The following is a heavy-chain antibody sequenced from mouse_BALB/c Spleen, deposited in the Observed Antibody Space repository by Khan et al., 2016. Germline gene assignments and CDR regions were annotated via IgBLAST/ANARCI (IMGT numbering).Heavy chain of an antibody. J-gene: IGHJ2*01. CDR1: GYSITSDYA. Sequence: EVQLQESGPGLVKPSQSLSLTCTVTGYSITSDYAWNWIRQFPGNKLEWMGYISYSGSTSYNPSLKSRISITRDTSKHQFFLQLNSVTTEDTATYYCARDYYYGSSFDYWGQGTTLTVSS. CDR3: ARDYYYGSSFDY. V-gene: IGHV3-2*02. D-gene: IGHD1-1*01. CDR2: ISYSGST.